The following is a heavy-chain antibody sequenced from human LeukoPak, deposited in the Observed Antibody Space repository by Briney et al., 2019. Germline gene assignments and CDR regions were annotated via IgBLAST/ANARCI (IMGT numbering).Heavy chain of an antibody. J-gene: IGHJ4*02. V-gene: IGHV3-33*01. CDR3: ARTVPGYSSSWHFGGFDF. CDR2: IWYDGSNR. Sequence: PGRSLRLSCAASGFTFSSYGMHWARQAPGKGLEWVAVIWYDGSNRYYADSVKGRFTISRDNSKNTLYLQMNSLRAEDTAVYYCARTVPGYSSSWHFGGFDFWGQGTLVTVSS. CDR1: GFTFSSYG. D-gene: IGHD6-13*01.